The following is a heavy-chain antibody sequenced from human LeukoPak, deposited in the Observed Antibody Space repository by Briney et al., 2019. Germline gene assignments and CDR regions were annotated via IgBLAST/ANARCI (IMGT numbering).Heavy chain of an antibody. CDR2: IYHSVST. Sequence: SETLSLTCAVSGYSISSGYYWAWIRQPPGKGLEWIGSIYHSVSTCYNPSLKSRVTISVDTSKNQFSLKLSSVTAADTAVYYCARGKGGIPAAMTNWFDPWGQGTLVTVSS. CDR3: ARGKGGIPAAMTNWFDP. J-gene: IGHJ5*02. D-gene: IGHD2-2*01. CDR1: GYSISSGYY. V-gene: IGHV4-38-2*01.